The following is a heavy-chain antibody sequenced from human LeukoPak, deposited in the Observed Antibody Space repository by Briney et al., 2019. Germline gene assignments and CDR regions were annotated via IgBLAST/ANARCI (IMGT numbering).Heavy chain of an antibody. CDR2: IYTSGST. J-gene: IGHJ3*02. D-gene: IGHD3-22*01. Sequence: SETLSLTCTVSGGSISSYYWSWIRQPAGKGLEWIGRIYTSGSTNYNPSLKGRVTMSVDTSKNQFSLKLSSVTAADTAVYYCARDRDGGDYDSSFDIWGQGTMVTVSS. CDR1: GGSISSYY. V-gene: IGHV4-4*07. CDR3: ARDRDGGDYDSSFDI.